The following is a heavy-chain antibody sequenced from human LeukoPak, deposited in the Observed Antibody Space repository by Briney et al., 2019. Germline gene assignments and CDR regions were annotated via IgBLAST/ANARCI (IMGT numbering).Heavy chain of an antibody. D-gene: IGHD6-19*01. CDR1: GFTVSSNY. V-gene: IGHV3-66*01. CDR2: IYSGGST. Sequence: GGSLRLSCAASGFTVSSNYMSWVRQAPGKGLEWVSVIYSGGSTYYADSVKGRFTISRDNSKNTLYLQMNSLRAEDTAVYYCARSIAVAGRGGDYWGQGTLVTVSS. J-gene: IGHJ4*02. CDR3: ARSIAVAGRGGDY.